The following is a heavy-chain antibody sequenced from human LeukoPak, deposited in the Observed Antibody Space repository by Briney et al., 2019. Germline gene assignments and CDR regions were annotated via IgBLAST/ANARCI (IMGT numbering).Heavy chain of an antibody. J-gene: IGHJ4*02. CDR3: ARARYDSSGCLDY. Sequence: GGSLRLSCVSSGFTSSSYWMSWVRQAPGKGLEWVAHIKQDGSEKYYVESVKDRFSISRDNAKNSLYLQMNSLRAEDTAVYYCARARYDSSGCLDYWGQGTLVTVSS. CDR2: IKQDGSEK. V-gene: IGHV3-7*01. CDR1: GFTSSSYW. D-gene: IGHD3-22*01.